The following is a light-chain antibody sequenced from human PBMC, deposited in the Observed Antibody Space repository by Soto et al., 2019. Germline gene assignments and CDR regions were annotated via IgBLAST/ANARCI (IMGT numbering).Light chain of an antibody. CDR1: SSNIRNNY. CDR3: GTWDNSLSTVV. V-gene: IGLV1-51*01. Sequence: QSVLTQPPSVSAAPGQKVTISCFGSSSNIRNNYVSWYQQFPGTAPKLLVYDNNKRPSGIPDRFSGSKSGTSATLGITGLQTGDEAEYFCGTWDNSLSTVVFGGGTKLTVL. J-gene: IGLJ2*01. CDR2: DNN.